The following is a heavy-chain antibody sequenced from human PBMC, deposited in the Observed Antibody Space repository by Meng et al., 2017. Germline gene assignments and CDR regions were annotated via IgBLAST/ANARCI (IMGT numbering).Heavy chain of an antibody. CDR3: ARSDTAMGSYYFDY. CDR1: GYTITNYY. J-gene: IGHJ4*02. Sequence: DVKKPGGSVKVSGNASGYTITNYYMDWVRQAPGQGLEWMGIINPSGGRTSYAQKFQGRVTMTRDTSTSTVYMELSSLRSEDTAVYYCARSDTAMGSYYFDYWGQGTLVTVSS. CDR2: INPSGGRT. V-gene: IGHV1-46*01. D-gene: IGHD5-18*01.